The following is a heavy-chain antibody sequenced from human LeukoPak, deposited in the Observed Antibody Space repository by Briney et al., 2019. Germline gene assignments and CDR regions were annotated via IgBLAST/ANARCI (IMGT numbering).Heavy chain of an antibody. CDR3: ARVGYCSSTSCLNYYMDV. D-gene: IGHD2-2*01. CDR1: GGSISSSSYY. J-gene: IGHJ6*03. V-gene: IGHV4-39*07. Sequence: SETLSLTCTVSGGSISSSSYYWGWIRQPPGKGLEWIGSIYYSGSTYYNPSLKSRVTISVDTSKNQFSLKLSSVTAADTAVYYCARVGYCSSTSCLNYYMDVWGKGTTVTVSS. CDR2: IYYSGST.